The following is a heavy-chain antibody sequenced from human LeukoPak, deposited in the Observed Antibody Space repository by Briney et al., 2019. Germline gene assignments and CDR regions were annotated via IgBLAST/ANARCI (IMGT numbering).Heavy chain of an antibody. Sequence: GGSLRLSCAASGFTFSSYAMSWVRQAPGKGLEWVSAISGSGGSTYYADSVKGRFTISRDNSKNTLYLQMNSLRAEDTAVYYCAREPTETMVRGVIIERYGMDVWGQGTTVTVFS. D-gene: IGHD3-10*01. CDR2: ISGSGGST. V-gene: IGHV3-23*01. CDR1: GFTFSSYA. J-gene: IGHJ6*02. CDR3: AREPTETMVRGVIIERYGMDV.